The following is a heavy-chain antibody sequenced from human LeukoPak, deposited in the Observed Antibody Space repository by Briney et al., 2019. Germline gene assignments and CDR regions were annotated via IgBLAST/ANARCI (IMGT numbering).Heavy chain of an antibody. V-gene: IGHV3-11*01. J-gene: IGHJ4*02. CDR3: ASCGSHIYSGYDHGDY. CDR1: GFTFSDYY. D-gene: IGHD5-12*01. Sequence: GGSLRLSCAASGFTFSDYYMSWIRQAPGKGLEGVSYISSSGSTIYYADSVKGRFTISRDNAKNSLYLQMNSLRAEDTAVYYCASCGSHIYSGYDHGDYWDQGTLVTVSS. CDR2: ISSSGSTI.